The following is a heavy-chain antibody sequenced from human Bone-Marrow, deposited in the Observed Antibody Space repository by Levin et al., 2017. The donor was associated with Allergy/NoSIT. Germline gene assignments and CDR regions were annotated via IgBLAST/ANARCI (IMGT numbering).Heavy chain of an antibody. CDR1: GFTVSGQY. CDR3: ARTHYDILTSYMDV. D-gene: IGHD3-9*01. Sequence: QAGGSLRLSCEASGFTVSGQYMSWVRQPPGKALEWVSLIFSGGSKYYADSVKGRFTISRDTSKNILFLQMNSLRADDTAVYYCARTHYDILTSYMDVWGKGTTVTVSS. CDR2: IFSGGSK. V-gene: IGHV3-66*02. J-gene: IGHJ6*03.